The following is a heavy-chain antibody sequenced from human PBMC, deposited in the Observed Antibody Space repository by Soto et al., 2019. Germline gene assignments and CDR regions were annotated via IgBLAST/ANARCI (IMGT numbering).Heavy chain of an antibody. CDR3: AHRLGGSTWNDGYFDF. D-gene: IGHD1-1*01. Sequence: SGPTLVNPTQTLTLTCSFSGFSLTSRPVGVGWIRQPPGKALEWLGIIYWDDDKRYSPSLKSRLSLTKDTSGNLVVLSMADMDPADTATYYCAHRLGGSTWNDGYFDFWGQGTLVTVSS. CDR1: GFSLTSRPVG. J-gene: IGHJ4*02. V-gene: IGHV2-5*02. CDR2: IYWDDDK.